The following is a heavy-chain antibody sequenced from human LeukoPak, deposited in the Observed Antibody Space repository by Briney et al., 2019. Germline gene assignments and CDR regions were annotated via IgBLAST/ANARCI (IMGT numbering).Heavy chain of an antibody. D-gene: IGHD2-2*01. CDR3: ASTWGSSDPFDY. CDR1: GGSISSYY. V-gene: IGHV4-59*08. CDR2: INYSGST. Sequence: SETLPLTCTVYGGSISSYYWSWIRQPPGKGLEWIGYINYSGSTNYNPSVKSRVTISVDTSKNQFSLRLSSVTAADTAVYYCASTWGSSDPFDYWGQGTLVTVSS. J-gene: IGHJ4*02.